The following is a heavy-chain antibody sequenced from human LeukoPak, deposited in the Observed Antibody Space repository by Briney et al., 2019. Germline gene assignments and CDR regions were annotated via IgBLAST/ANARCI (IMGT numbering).Heavy chain of an antibody. Sequence: GGSLRLSCAASGFTFRSYAMNWVRQAPGKGLEWVSAISGSGGSTYYADSVKGRFTISRDNSKNTLSLQMNSLRVEDTAVYYCAKDVAAAGITSDYWGQETLVTVSS. CDR2: ISGSGGST. CDR1: GFTFRSYA. D-gene: IGHD6-13*01. J-gene: IGHJ4*02. V-gene: IGHV3-23*01. CDR3: AKDVAAAGITSDY.